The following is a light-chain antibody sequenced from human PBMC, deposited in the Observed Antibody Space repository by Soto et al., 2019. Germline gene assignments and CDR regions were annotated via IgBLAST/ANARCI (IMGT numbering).Light chain of an antibody. Sequence: EIQMTQSPSSLSASVGDRVTLTCRASHTIATYLNWYQQKAGKVPEVLIYGASTLQVGVPSRFTGSGYGTDFTLTINNVQPEDFATYYCQQFYYYALTFGQGTKLEVK. CDR3: QQFYYYALT. CDR2: GAS. J-gene: IGKJ2*01. CDR1: HTIATY. V-gene: IGKV1-39*01.